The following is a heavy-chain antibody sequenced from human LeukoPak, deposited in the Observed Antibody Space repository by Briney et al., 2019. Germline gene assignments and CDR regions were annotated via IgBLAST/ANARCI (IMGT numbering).Heavy chain of an antibody. V-gene: IGHV3-64D*06. J-gene: IGHJ4*02. D-gene: IGHD6-13*01. Sequence: PGVSLRLSCSASGFTFSGYAMHWVRQAPGKGLEYVSAITSNGVNTYYADSVKGRFTISRDNSKNTLFLQMGSLRAEDTAVYYCVKSYSNSWYSFDNWGQGTLVTVSS. CDR2: ITSNGVNT. CDR3: VKSYSNSWYSFDN. CDR1: GFTFSGYA.